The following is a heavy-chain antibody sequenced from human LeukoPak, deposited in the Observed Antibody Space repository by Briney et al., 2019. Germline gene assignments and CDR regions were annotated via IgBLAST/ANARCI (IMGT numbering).Heavy chain of an antibody. D-gene: IGHD3-3*01. V-gene: IGHV3-48*01. CDR1: GFTFSAYS. CDR3: AREGSTIFGVVIGFDY. J-gene: IGHJ4*02. CDR2: ISGGDNTI. Sequence: GGSLRLPCAASGFTFSAYSMNWVRQAPGKGLEWVSYISGGDNTIYYADSVKGRFTISRDNAKNTLYLQMNSLRAEDTAVYYCAREGSTIFGVVIGFDYWGQGTLVTVSS.